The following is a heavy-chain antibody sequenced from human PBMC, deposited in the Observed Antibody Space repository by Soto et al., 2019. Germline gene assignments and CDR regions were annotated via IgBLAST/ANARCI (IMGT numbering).Heavy chain of an antibody. D-gene: IGHD5-12*01. V-gene: IGHV1-69*02. Sequence: QVQLVQSGAEVTKPGSSVKVSCKASGDTFSSHTISWVRQAPGQGLEWMGRIIPMLGIPNYAQTFQGRITISADNTTNTAYMELSSLTSDDTAVYYCARLSLEFSGYDNFDYWGQGTLVTVSS. CDR3: ARLSLEFSGYDNFDY. CDR2: IIPMLGIP. J-gene: IGHJ4*02. CDR1: GDTFSSHT.